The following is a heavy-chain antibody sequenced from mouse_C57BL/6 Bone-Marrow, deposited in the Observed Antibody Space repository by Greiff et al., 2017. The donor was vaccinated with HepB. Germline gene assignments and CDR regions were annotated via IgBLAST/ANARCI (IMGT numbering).Heavy chain of an antibody. CDR2: IDPANGNT. D-gene: IGHD1-1*01. CDR3: ANTFITTVSYWYFDV. Sequence: VQLQQSVAELVRPGASVKLSCTASGFTIKNTYMHWVKQRPEQGLEWIGRIDPANGNTKYAPKFQGQATITADTSSNTAYLQLSSLTSEDTAIYYCANTFITTVSYWYFDVWGTGTTVTVSS. V-gene: IGHV14-3*01. J-gene: IGHJ1*03. CDR1: GFTIKNTY.